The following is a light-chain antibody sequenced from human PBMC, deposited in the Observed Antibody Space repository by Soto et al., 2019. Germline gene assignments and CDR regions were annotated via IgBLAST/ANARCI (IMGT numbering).Light chain of an antibody. J-gene: IGKJ2*01. V-gene: IGKV3-20*01. CDR2: GAS. CDR1: QSVRSS. CDR3: HQYVTSPYT. Sequence: EIVMTQSPATLSVSPGERATLSCRASQSVRSSLAWYQQTPGQAPRLLVYGASSRATGIPDRFSGSGSGTDFSLTISRLEPEDFAVYYCHQYVTSPYTFGQGTKLDI.